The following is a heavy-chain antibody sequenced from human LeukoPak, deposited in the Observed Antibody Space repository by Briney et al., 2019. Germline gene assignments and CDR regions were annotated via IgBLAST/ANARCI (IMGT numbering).Heavy chain of an antibody. CDR2: ISSSGSTI. CDR3: ARGLDGEHYYYYMDV. V-gene: IGHV3-48*03. Sequence: PGGSLRLSCAASGFTFSSYEMNWVRQAPGKGLEWVSYISSSGSTIYYADSVKGRFTISRDNAKNSLYLQMNSLRAEDTAVYYCARGLDGEHYYYYMDVWGKGTTVTVSS. J-gene: IGHJ6*03. D-gene: IGHD7-27*01. CDR1: GFTFSSYE.